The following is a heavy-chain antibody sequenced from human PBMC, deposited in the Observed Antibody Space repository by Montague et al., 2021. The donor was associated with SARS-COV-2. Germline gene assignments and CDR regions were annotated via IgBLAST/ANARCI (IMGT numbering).Heavy chain of an antibody. Sequence: SETLSLTCTVSGGSISSSSYYWGWIRQPPGKGLEWIGSIYYSGSTYYNPPLKSRVTISVDTSKNQFSLKLSSVTAADTAVYYCARDLAGYYGSGSYGGMDVWGQGTTVTVSS. D-gene: IGHD3-10*01. J-gene: IGHJ6*02. V-gene: IGHV4-39*07. CDR3: ARDLAGYYGSGSYGGMDV. CDR2: IYYSGST. CDR1: GGSISSSSYY.